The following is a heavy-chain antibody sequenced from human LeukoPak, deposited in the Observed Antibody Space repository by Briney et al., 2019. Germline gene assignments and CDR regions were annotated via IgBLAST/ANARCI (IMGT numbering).Heavy chain of an antibody. CDR3: STTYYYDSSEGY. Sequence: GGSLRLSCAASGLTFSRHAMSWVRQAPGKGLEWVSAISGSGADTYYADSVKGRFTISRDNSKNTLYLQMNSLGAEDTAVYYCSTTYYYDSSEGYWGQGTLVTVSS. CDR2: ISGSGADT. V-gene: IGHV3-23*01. J-gene: IGHJ4*02. CDR1: GLTFSRHA. D-gene: IGHD3-22*01.